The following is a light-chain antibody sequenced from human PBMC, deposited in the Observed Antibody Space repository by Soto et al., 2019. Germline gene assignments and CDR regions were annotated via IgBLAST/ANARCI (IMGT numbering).Light chain of an antibody. CDR1: QSVSSSY. CDR2: GAS. Sequence: EVVLTQSPATLSLSPGERATLSCRASQSVSSSYLAWYQQKPGQAPRLLIYGASSRATGIPDRFSGSGSGTDFTLTISRLEPEDFALYYCQQYGSSPPTFGQGTKVDIK. CDR3: QQYGSSPPT. V-gene: IGKV3-20*01. J-gene: IGKJ1*01.